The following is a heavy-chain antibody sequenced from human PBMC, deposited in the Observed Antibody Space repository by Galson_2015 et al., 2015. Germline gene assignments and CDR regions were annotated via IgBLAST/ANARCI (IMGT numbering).Heavy chain of an antibody. V-gene: IGHV5-51*01. D-gene: IGHD3-10*01. J-gene: IGHJ4*02. Sequence: QSGAAVTKPGESLKISCKGSGYSCTRYWIGWERQMPGKGLEWMGIIYPGDSGDSDTRYSPSFQGQVTISADKSISTAYLQWSSLKASDTAMYYCASPYNTRWLWGQGTLVTVSS. CDR2: IYPGDSGDSDT. CDR3: ASPYNTRWL. CDR1: GYSCTRYW.